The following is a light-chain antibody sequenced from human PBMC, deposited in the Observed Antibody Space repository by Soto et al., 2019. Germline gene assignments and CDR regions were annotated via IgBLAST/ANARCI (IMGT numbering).Light chain of an antibody. CDR2: GNS. Sequence: QSVLTQPPSVSGAPGQRVTISCTGSSSNIGAGYDVHWYQQVPGTAPKLVIYGNSNRPSGVPDRFSGSKSGTSASLAITGLQAEDEADYYCQSYDNILSVFGGGTKLTVL. V-gene: IGLV1-40*01. CDR1: SSNIGAGYD. J-gene: IGLJ2*01. CDR3: QSYDNILSV.